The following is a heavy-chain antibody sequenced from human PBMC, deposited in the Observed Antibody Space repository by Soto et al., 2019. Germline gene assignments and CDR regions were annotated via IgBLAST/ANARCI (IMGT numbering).Heavy chain of an antibody. CDR3: ARDGNGYLYYFDY. CDR2: INAGNGNT. CDR1: GYTFTSYA. Sequence: ASVKVSCKASGYTFTSYAMHWVRQAPGQRLEWMGWINAGNGNTKYSQKFQGRVTITRDTSASTAYMELSSLRSEDTAVYYCARDGNGYLYYFDYRGQGTLVTVSS. J-gene: IGHJ4*02. D-gene: IGHD5-18*01. V-gene: IGHV1-3*01.